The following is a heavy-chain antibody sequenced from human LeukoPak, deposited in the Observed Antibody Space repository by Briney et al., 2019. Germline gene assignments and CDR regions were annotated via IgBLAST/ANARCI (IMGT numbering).Heavy chain of an antibody. CDR2: IYYSGDA. J-gene: IGHJ4*02. D-gene: IGHD6-6*01. V-gene: IGHV4-39*01. CDR1: GGSISSSSYY. CDR3: ARYPVSSKTIDY. Sequence: PSETLSLTCTVSGGSISSSSYYWGWIRQPPGKGLEWIGSIYYSGDAYYNPSLKSRVTISVDTSKNQFSLKLSSVTAADTAVYYCARYPVSSKTIDYWGQGTLVTVSS.